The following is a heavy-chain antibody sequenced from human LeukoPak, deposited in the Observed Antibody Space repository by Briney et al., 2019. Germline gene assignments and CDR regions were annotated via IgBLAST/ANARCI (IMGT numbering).Heavy chain of an antibody. J-gene: IGHJ4*02. D-gene: IGHD4-17*01. CDR3: AKDNYGGIFAS. V-gene: IGHV3-23*01. CDR2: ISDTVRDT. CDR1: VFTFSAYG. Sequence: PGGSLRLSCAASVFTFSAYGMSWVRQAPGRGLEWVSHISDTVRDTWYANSVKGRFIISRDNSRDTVYLQMSSLRPEDTALYFCAKDNYGGIFASWGQGTLVTVSS.